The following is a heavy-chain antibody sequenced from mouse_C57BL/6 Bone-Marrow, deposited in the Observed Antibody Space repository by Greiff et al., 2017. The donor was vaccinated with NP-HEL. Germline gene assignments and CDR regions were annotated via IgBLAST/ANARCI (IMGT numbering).Heavy chain of an antibody. Sequence: QVQLQQPGAELVKPGASVKLSCKASGYTFTSYWMHWVKQRPGQGLEWIGMIHPNSGSTNYNEKFKSQATLTVDTSSSTAYMQLSSLTSEDSAVYYCSYCCSSYWYFDVWGTGTTVTVSS. D-gene: IGHD1-1*01. CDR2: IHPNSGST. CDR1: GYTFTSYW. J-gene: IGHJ1*03. V-gene: IGHV1-64*01. CDR3: SYCCSSYWYFDV.